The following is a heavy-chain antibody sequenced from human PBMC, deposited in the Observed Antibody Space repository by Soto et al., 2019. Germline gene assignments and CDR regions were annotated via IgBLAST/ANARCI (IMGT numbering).Heavy chain of an antibody. J-gene: IGHJ6*02. CDR2: IIPIFGTP. D-gene: IGHD3-22*01. CDR1: GGAFRSYV. V-gene: IGHV1-69*01. Sequence: QVQLVQSGAEVKKSGSSVKVSCKASGGAFRSYVVNWVRQVPGQGLEWMGGIIPIFGTPKYAQEFQGRVTITADESASTVYMELSSLRSDYTAVYYCASSGYLYAMDVWGQGTTVTVSS. CDR3: ASSGYLYAMDV.